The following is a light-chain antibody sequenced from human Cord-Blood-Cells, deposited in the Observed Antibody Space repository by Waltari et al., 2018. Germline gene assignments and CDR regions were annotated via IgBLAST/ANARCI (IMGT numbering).Light chain of an antibody. V-gene: IGKV1-39*01. J-gene: IGKJ1*01. CDR2: AAS. CDR1: QRISSY. CDR3: QQSYSTPWT. Sequence: DIQMTQSPSSLSASVGDRVTITCRASQRISSYLNWYQQKPGKAPQLLIYAASSLQSGVPSRGSGSGAGTDFTLAISSLQPEDFATYYCQQSYSTPWTFGQGTKVEIK.